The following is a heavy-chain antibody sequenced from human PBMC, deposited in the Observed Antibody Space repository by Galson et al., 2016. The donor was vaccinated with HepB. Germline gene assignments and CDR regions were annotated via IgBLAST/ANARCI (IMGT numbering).Heavy chain of an antibody. Sequence: SETLSLTCAVSGGSISSSNWWSWVRQPPGKGLEWIGEIYHSGSTNYNPSLKSRVTISVDKSKNQFSLKLSSVTAADTAVYYCARKPLWVMVRGDSYYYGMDVWGQGTTVTVSS. CDR2: IYHSGST. V-gene: IGHV4-4*02. D-gene: IGHD3-10*01. CDR3: ARKPLWVMVRGDSYYYGMDV. J-gene: IGHJ6*02. CDR1: GGSISSSNW.